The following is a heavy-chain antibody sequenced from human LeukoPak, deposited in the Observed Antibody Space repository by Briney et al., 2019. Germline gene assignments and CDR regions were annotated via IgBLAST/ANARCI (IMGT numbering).Heavy chain of an antibody. CDR1: GGSISSYY. D-gene: IGHD2-15*01. J-gene: IGHJ5*02. Sequence: SSETLSLTCTVSGGSISSYYWSWIRQPPGKGLEWIGYIYYSGSTNYNPSLKSRVTISVDTSKNQFSLKLSSVTAADTAVYYCARDEIYCSGGSCYGGRFDPWGQGTLVTVSS. CDR2: IYYSGST. CDR3: ARDEIYCSGGSCYGGRFDP. V-gene: IGHV4-59*01.